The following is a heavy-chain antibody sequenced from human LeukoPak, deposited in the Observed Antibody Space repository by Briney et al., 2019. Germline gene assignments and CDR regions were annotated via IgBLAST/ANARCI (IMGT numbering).Heavy chain of an antibody. V-gene: IGHV4-59*01. CDR3: ARGSYGGFTPFDY. CDR2: IYYSGST. Sequence: PSETLSLTCTVSGGSISSYYWSWIRQPPGKGLEWIGYIYYSGSTNYNPSLKSRATISVDTSKDQFSLKLSSVTAADTAVYYCARGSYGGFTPFDYWGQGTLVTVSS. CDR1: GGSISSYY. J-gene: IGHJ4*02. D-gene: IGHD2-15*01.